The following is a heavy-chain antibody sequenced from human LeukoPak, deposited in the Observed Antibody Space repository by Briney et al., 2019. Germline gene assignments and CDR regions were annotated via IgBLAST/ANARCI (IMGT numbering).Heavy chain of an antibody. Sequence: KPSETLSLTCAVYGGSFSGYYWSWIRQPPGKGLEWIGEINHSGSTNYNPSFKSRVTISVDTSKNQFSLKLSSVTAADTAVYYCAREPSGDYSGAFDIWGQGTMVTVSS. CDR2: INHSGST. V-gene: IGHV4-34*01. J-gene: IGHJ3*02. D-gene: IGHD4-11*01. CDR3: AREPSGDYSGAFDI. CDR1: GGSFSGYY.